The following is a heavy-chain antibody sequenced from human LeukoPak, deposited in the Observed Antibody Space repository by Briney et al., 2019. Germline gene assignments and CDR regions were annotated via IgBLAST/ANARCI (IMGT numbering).Heavy chain of an antibody. CDR1: GGSISIYY. Sequence: SETLSLTCTVSGGSISIYYWSWIRQPPGKGLEWIGYIYYSGNTNYNPSLKSRVTISVDTSKNQFSLNLISVTAADTAVYYCAGDSYGMDVWGQGTTVTVAS. CDR3: AGDSYGMDV. D-gene: IGHD3-22*01. CDR2: IYYSGNT. J-gene: IGHJ6*02. V-gene: IGHV4-59*08.